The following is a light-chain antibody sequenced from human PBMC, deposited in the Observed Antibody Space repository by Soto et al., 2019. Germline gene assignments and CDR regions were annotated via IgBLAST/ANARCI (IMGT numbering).Light chain of an antibody. V-gene: IGKV3-11*01. Sequence: EIVLTQSPATLSLSPGERATLSCRASQSVSSYLAWYQQKPGQAPRLLIYDASNRATGIPARFSGSGSGTDFNLTSSRLETEDFAVYCRQQRSNWPRTFGGGTKVEIK. CDR1: QSVSSY. J-gene: IGKJ4*01. CDR2: DAS. CDR3: QQRSNWPRT.